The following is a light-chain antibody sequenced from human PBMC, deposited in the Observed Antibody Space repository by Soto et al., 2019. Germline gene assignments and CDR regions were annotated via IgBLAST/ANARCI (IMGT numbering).Light chain of an antibody. V-gene: IGKV1-5*01. J-gene: IGKJ1*01. CDR2: DAS. CDR1: QTISSW. CDR3: QQYNRPWT. Sequence: DIQMPQSPSSLSASVGDRVTITCRASQTISSWLAWYQQKPGKAPKLLIYDASSLESGVPSRFSGSGSGTEFTLTISSLQPDDFATYYCQQYNRPWTFGQGTKVDIK.